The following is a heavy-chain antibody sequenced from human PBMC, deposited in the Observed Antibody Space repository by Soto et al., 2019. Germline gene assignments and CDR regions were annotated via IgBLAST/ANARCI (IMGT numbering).Heavy chain of an antibody. V-gene: IGHV3-33*01. CDR1: GFTFSSYG. J-gene: IGHJ4*02. Sequence: QVQLVESGGGVVQPGRSLRLSCAASGFTFSSYGMHWVRQAPGKGLEWVAGIWYDGSNKYYADSVKGRFTISRDNSKNTLYLQMNSLRDEDTAVYYCARDPGRAAAGATPIPHFDYWGQGTLVTVSS. D-gene: IGHD6-13*01. CDR2: IWYDGSNK. CDR3: ARDPGRAAAGATPIPHFDY.